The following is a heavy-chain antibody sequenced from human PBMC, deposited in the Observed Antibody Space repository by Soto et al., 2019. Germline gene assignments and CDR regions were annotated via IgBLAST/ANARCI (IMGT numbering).Heavy chain of an antibody. CDR1: GFTFSSYG. Sequence: QVQLVESGGGVVQPGRSLRLSCAASGFTFSSYGMHWVRQAPGKGLEWVPVISYDGSNKYYADSVKGRFTISRDNSKNXLXXQMNSLRAEDTAVYYCAKSPGILTGYYYYYYGMDVWGQGTTVTVSS. D-gene: IGHD3-9*01. CDR3: AKSPGILTGYYYYYYGMDV. V-gene: IGHV3-30*18. CDR2: ISYDGSNK. J-gene: IGHJ6*02.